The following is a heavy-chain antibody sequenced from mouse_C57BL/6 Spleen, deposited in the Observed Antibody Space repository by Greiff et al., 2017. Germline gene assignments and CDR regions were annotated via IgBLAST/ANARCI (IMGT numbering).Heavy chain of an antibody. V-gene: IGHV1-50*01. CDR3: ARSDYGSSYWYCDV. CDR2: IDPSDSYT. J-gene: IGHJ1*03. CDR1: GYTFTSYW. Sequence: QVQLQQPGAELVKPGASVKLSCKASGYTFTSYWMQWVKQRPGQGLEWIGEIDPSDSYTNYNQKFKGKATLTVDTSSSTAYMQLSSLTSEDSAVYYCARSDYGSSYWYCDVWGTGTTVTVSS. D-gene: IGHD1-1*01.